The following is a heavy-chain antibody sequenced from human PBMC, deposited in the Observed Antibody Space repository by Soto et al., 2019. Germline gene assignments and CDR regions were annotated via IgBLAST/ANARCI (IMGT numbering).Heavy chain of an antibody. CDR1: GYTFTGYY. CDR3: ARGPRYSYGPRGGAFDI. D-gene: IGHD5-18*01. J-gene: IGHJ3*02. V-gene: IGHV1-2*04. Sequence: ASVKVSCKASGYTFTGYYMRWVRQAPGQGLEWMGWINPNSGGTNYAQKFQGWVTMTRDTSISTAYMELSRLRSDDTAVYYCARGPRYSYGPRGGAFDIWGQGTMVTVSS. CDR2: INPNSGGT.